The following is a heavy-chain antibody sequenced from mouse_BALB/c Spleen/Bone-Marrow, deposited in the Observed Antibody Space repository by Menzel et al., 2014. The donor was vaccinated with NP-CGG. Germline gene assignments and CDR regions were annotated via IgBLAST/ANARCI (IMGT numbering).Heavy chain of an antibody. J-gene: IGHJ4*01. Sequence: EVQLVESGPGLVKPSQTASLTCTVTDISITTGNYRWSWIRQFPGNRLEWIGYMYYSGTITYNPSLTSRTTITRDTSXNQVFLEMNSLTAEDTATYFCARDRYGYAMDYWGQGTSVTVSS. CDR3: ARDRYGYAMDY. V-gene: IGHV3-5*02. CDR1: DISITTGNYR. D-gene: IGHD2-14*01. CDR2: MYYSGTI.